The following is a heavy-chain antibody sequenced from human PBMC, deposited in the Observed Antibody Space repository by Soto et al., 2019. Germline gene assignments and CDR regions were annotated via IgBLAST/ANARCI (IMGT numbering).Heavy chain of an antibody. CDR1: GGSISSGGYY. V-gene: IGHV4-31*03. CDR2: IYYSGGT. CDR3: ARDRGAVYAVDI. J-gene: IGHJ3*02. D-gene: IGHD1-26*01. Sequence: SETLSLTCTVSGGSISSGGYYWSWIRQHPGKGLEWIGYIYYSGGTYYNPSLKSRVTISVDTSKNQFSLKLSSVTAADTAVFYCARDRGAVYAVDIWGQGTMVTVSS.